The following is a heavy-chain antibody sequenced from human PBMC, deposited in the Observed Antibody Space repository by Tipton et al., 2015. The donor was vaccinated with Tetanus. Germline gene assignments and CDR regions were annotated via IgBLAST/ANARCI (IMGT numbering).Heavy chain of an antibody. D-gene: IGHD3-22*01. CDR2: ISGSGARI. CDR3: VREVISWTVVFINGFYQ. Sequence: SLRLSCAASGMTLSYFAMSWVRQAPGKGLAWVSGISGSGARIFYADSVKGRFTISRDNAKNTLYLQMNSLRAEDTAVYYCVREVISWTVVFINGFYQWGQGTLVA. V-gene: IGHV3-23*01. CDR1: GMTLSYFA. J-gene: IGHJ4*02.